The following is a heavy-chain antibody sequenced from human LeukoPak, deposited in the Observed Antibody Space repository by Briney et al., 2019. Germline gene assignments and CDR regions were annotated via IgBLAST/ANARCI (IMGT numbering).Heavy chain of an antibody. D-gene: IGHD3-22*01. CDR1: GFTFSSYA. Sequence: WGSLRLSCAASGFTFSSYAMHWVRQAPGKGLEWVAVISYDGSNKYYADSVKGRFTISRDNSKNTLYLQMNSLRAEDTAVYYCARGYYYDRSGYEFDYWGQGTLVTVSS. J-gene: IGHJ4*02. CDR3: ARGYYYDRSGYEFDY. V-gene: IGHV3-30*01. CDR2: ISYDGSNK.